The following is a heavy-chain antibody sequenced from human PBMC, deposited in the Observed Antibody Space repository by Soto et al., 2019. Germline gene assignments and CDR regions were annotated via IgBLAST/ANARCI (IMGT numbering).Heavy chain of an antibody. D-gene: IGHD2-15*01. CDR2: ISDNGGGT. CDR3: TKRDCGGGSCPGSVGFDC. CDR1: RFTFSSYA. J-gene: IGHJ4*02. V-gene: IGHV3-23*01. Sequence: EVQLLESGGGLVQPGGSLRLSCAGSRFTFSSYAMSWVRQAPGKGLEWVSAISDNGGGTYYADSVKGRFTISRDNSKSTLYLQMNSLRAEDTAIYYCTKRDCGGGSCPGSVGFDCWGQGTLVTVSS.